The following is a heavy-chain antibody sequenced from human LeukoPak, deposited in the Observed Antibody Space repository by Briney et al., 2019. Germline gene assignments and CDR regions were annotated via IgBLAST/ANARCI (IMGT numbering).Heavy chain of an antibody. J-gene: IGHJ5*02. Sequence: PSETLSLTCTVSGGSISSYYWSWIRQPAGKGLEWIGRIYTSGSTNYNPSLKSRVTMSVDTSKNQFSLKLSSVTAADTAVYYCARDDYVWGSRHRFDPWGQGTLVTVSS. CDR1: GGSISSYY. V-gene: IGHV4-4*07. CDR2: IYTSGST. D-gene: IGHD3-16*01. CDR3: ARDDYVWGSRHRFDP.